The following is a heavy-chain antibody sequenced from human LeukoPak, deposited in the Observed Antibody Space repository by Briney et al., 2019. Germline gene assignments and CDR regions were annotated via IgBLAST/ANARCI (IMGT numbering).Heavy chain of an antibody. J-gene: IGHJ5*02. D-gene: IGHD6-13*01. CDR1: GYSISSGYY. V-gene: IGHV4-38-2*01. CDR3: ARVPFIAAAGTNWFDP. CDR2: IYHSGST. Sequence: PSETLFLTCAVSGYSISSGYYWGWIRQPPGKGLEWIGSIYHSGSTYYNPSLKSRVTISVDTSKNQFSLKLSSVTAADTAVYYCARVPFIAAAGTNWFDPWGQGTLVTVSS.